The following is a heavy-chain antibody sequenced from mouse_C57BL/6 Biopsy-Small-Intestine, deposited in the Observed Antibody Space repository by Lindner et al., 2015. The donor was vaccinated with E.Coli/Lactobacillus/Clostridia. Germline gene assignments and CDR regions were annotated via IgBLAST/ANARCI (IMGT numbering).Heavy chain of an antibody. CDR3: ASHLIRFLEYKPRGGMDL. D-gene: IGHD1-1*02. CDR1: NTLTEVSM. V-gene: IGHV1-83*01. Sequence: SVKVSCKVSGNTLTEVSMHWVRQAPGKGLEWMGGFDPGHAKAIYAQNFQGRVTMTEDTSTDTGYMELRSLRSEDTAVYYCAASHLIRFLEYKPRGGMDLWGQGTTVTVSS. CDR2: DPGHAKAI. J-gene: IGHJ1*01.